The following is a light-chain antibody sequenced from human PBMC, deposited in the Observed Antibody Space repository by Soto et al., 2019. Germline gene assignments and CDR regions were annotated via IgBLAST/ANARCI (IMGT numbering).Light chain of an antibody. J-gene: IGLJ1*01. V-gene: IGLV1-51*01. Sequence: QSVLTQPPSVSAAPGQKVTISCAGSGSNVGNHYVSWYQQLPGTDPKLLIYDDNKRPSGIPDRFSGSKSATSATLGITGLQTGDEDDYYCGAWDDGLSAYVFGPGTKLTVL. CDR3: GAWDDGLSAYV. CDR2: DDN. CDR1: GSNVGNHY.